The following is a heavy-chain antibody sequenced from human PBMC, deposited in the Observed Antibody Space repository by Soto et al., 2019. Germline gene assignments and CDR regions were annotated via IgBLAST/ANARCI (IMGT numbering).Heavy chain of an antibody. D-gene: IGHD3-3*01. Sequence: SVKVSCKASGGTFSSYAISWVRQAPGQGLEWMGGIIPIFGTANYAQKFQGRVTITADKSTSTAYMELSSLSSEAPAVYYCARASKARVRAFFGVSTGGGMDVWGQGTTVTVSS. CDR2: IIPIFGTA. CDR3: ARASKARVRAFFGVSTGGGMDV. CDR1: GGTFSSYA. J-gene: IGHJ6*02. V-gene: IGHV1-69*06.